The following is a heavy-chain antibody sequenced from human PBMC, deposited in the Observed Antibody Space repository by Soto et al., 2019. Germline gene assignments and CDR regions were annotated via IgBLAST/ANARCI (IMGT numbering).Heavy chain of an antibody. J-gene: IGHJ6*02. CDR1: GGSISSGGYY. V-gene: IGHV4-31*03. Sequence: PSETLSLTCTVSGGSISSGGYYWSWIRQHPGKGLEWIGYIYYSGSTYYNPSLKSRLTISVDTSKKQFSLKLSSVTAADTAVYYCARVLWLGEFRQGMDVWGQGTTVTVSS. D-gene: IGHD3-10*01. CDR3: ARVLWLGEFRQGMDV. CDR2: IYYSGST.